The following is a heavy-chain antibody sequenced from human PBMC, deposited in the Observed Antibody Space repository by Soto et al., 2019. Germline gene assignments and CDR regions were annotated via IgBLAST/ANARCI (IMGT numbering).Heavy chain of an antibody. Sequence: SETLSLTCAVSGGSISSSNWWSWVRQPPGKGLEWIGEIYHSGSTNYNPSLKSRVTISVDTSKNQFSLKLSSVTAADTAVYYCARHWRTSYYYGSGSSRLSVFDYWGQGTLVTVSS. CDR3: ARHWRTSYYYGSGSSRLSVFDY. V-gene: IGHV4-4*02. D-gene: IGHD3-10*01. CDR2: IYHSGST. CDR1: GGSISSSNW. J-gene: IGHJ4*02.